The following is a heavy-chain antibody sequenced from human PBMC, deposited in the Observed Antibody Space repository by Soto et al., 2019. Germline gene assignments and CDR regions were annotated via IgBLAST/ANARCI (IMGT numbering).Heavy chain of an antibody. CDR3: ATLGYCSSTSCYYYYGMDV. V-gene: IGHV3-20*04. D-gene: IGHD2-2*01. CDR2: INWNGGST. Sequence: GGSLRLSCAASGFTFDDYGMSWVRQAPGKGLEWVSGINWNGGSTGYADSVKGRFTISRDNAKNSLYLQMNSPRAEDTALYYCATLGYCSSTSCYYYYGMDVWGQGTTVTVSS. CDR1: GFTFDDYG. J-gene: IGHJ6*02.